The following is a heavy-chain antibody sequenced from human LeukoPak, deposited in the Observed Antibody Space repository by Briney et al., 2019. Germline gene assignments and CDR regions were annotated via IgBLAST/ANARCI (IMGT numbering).Heavy chain of an antibody. CDR1: GYTFTGYY. Sequence: ASVEVSCKASGYTFTGYYMHWVRQAPGQGLEWMGWINPNSGGTNYAQKFQGRVIMTRDTSISSAYMELSRLRSDDTAVYYCARGHYDFWSGSSKRSYYYGMDVWGQGTTVTVSS. CDR3: ARGHYDFWSGSSKRSYYYGMDV. V-gene: IGHV1-2*02. CDR2: INPNSGGT. J-gene: IGHJ6*02. D-gene: IGHD3-3*01.